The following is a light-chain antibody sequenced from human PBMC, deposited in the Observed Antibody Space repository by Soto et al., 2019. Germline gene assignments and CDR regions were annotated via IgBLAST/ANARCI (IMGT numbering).Light chain of an antibody. CDR2: DAS. Sequence: EIVLTQSPGTLSLSPGERATLSCRASQSVSRSYFAWYQQKPGQAPRLLIYDASSRPTGIPDRFSGSGSGTDFTLTISRLEPEDFAVYYCQQYGTSPRTFGQGTKVEIK. J-gene: IGKJ1*01. CDR1: QSVSRSY. CDR3: QQYGTSPRT. V-gene: IGKV3-20*01.